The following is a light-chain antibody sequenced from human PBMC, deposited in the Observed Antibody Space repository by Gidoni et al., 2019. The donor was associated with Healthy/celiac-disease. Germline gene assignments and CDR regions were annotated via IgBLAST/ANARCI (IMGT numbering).Light chain of an antibody. CDR3: QQSYSTPRFT. J-gene: IGKJ3*01. V-gene: IGKV1-39*01. CDR2: AAS. Sequence: DIQMTQSPSSLSASVGDRVTITCRASQSISSYLNWYQQKPGKAPKLLIYAASSLQSGVPSRFSGSGSGTDFTLTISSLKPEDFATYYCQQSYSTPRFTFGPXTKVDIK. CDR1: QSISSY.